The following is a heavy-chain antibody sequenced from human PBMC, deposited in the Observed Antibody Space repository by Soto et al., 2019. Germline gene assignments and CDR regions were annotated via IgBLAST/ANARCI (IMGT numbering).Heavy chain of an antibody. J-gene: IGHJ6*02. CDR2: IYHSGST. V-gene: IGHV4-30-2*01. CDR3: ASSSGWYPMDV. Sequence: QLQLQESGSGLVKPSQTLSLTCAVSGGSISSGGYSWSLIRQPPGKGLEWIGYIYHSGSTYYNPSLKSRVTISVDRSKNQFSLKLSSVTAADTAVYYCASSSGWYPMDVWGQGTTVTVSS. D-gene: IGHD6-19*01. CDR1: GGSISSGGYS.